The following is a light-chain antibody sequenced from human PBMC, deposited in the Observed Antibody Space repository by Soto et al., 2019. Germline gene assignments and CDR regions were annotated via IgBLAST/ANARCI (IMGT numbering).Light chain of an antibody. CDR2: DVS. J-gene: IGLJ1*01. CDR3: SSYSSGSTTYV. Sequence: QSVLTQPASVSGSPGQSITISCTGTSSDVGGYNYVSWYQHHPGKAPKLMIYDVSNRPSGVSNRFSGSKSGNTASLTISGLQAEDEADYYCSSYSSGSTTYVFGSGTKVTVL. V-gene: IGLV2-14*03. CDR1: SSDVGGYNY.